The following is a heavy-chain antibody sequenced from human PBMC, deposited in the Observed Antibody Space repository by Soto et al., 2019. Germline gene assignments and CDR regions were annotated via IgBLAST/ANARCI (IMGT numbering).Heavy chain of an antibody. J-gene: IGHJ2*01. CDR3: ARAVGGYCSSTSCAGDWYFDL. CDR2: INSDGSST. D-gene: IGHD2-2*01. V-gene: IGHV3-74*01. CDR1: GFTFSSYW. Sequence: EVQLVESGGGLVQPGGSLRLSCAASGFTFSSYWMHWVRQAPGKGLVWVSRINSDGSSTSYADSVKGRFTISRDNAKNTLYLQMNSPRAEDTAVYYCARAVGGYCSSTSCAGDWYFDLWGRGTLVTVSS.